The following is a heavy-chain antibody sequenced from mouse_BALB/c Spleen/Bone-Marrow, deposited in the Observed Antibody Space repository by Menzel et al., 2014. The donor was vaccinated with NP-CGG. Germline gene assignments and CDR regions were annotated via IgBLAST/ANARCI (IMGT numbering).Heavy chain of an antibody. Sequence: VQLQQSGAELVKPGASVKLSCTASGFNIKDAYMHWVKQRPAQGLEWIGRIAPANGNTEYDPKFLDKATITADTSSNTAYLQLSSLTSEDTAVYYCARSPGEVNYWGRGTLVTVSA. J-gene: IGHJ3*01. CDR1: GFNIKDAY. CDR2: IAPANGNT. CDR3: ARSPGEVNY. D-gene: IGHD1-3*01. V-gene: IGHV14-3*02.